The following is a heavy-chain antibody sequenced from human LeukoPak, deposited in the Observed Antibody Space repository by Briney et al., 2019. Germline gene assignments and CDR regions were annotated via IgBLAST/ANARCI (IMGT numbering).Heavy chain of an antibody. D-gene: IGHD4-17*01. V-gene: IGHV4-4*02. CDR2: IYHSGST. Sequence: PSETLSLTCAVSGGSISSSNWWSWVRQPPGKGLEWIGEIYHSGSTNYNPSLKSRVTISVDTSKNQFSLKLSSVTAADTAVYYCARDPPTTVSGDFMDVWGQGTTVTVSS. CDR3: ARDPPTTVSGDFMDV. J-gene: IGHJ6*02. CDR1: GGSISSSNW.